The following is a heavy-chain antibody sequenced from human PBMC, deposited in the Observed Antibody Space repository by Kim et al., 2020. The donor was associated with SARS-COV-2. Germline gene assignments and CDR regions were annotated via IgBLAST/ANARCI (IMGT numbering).Heavy chain of an antibody. J-gene: IGHJ4*02. D-gene: IGHD3-10*01. V-gene: IGHV3-15*01. CDR3: TTSVWFGESLFDY. Sequence: GGSLRLSCAASGFTFSNAWMSWVRQAPGKGLEWVGRIKSKTDGGTTDYAAPVKGRFTISRDDSKNTLYLQMNSLKTEDTAVYYCTTSVWFGESLFDYWGQGTLVTVSS. CDR1: GFTFSNAW. CDR2: IKSKTDGGTT.